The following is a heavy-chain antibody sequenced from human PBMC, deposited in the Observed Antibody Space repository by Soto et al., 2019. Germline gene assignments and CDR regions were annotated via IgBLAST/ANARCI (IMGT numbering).Heavy chain of an antibody. D-gene: IGHD3-22*01. CDR2: SRDKPQGYST. CDR3: VRATYFSDSSGYTRCLDY. J-gene: IGHJ4*02. V-gene: IGHV3-72*01. CDR1: GFTLSDHY. Sequence: GGSLRLSCAVSGFTLSDHYIDWVRQAPGKGLEWVGRSRDKPQGYSTAYAASVRGRFTTSRDESKNSAYLQMNSLKTEDTAVYYCVRATYFSDSSGYTRCLDYWGQGTLVTVSS.